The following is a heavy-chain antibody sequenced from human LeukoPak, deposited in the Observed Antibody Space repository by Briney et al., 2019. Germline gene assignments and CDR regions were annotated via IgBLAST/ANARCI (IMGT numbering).Heavy chain of an antibody. J-gene: IGHJ6*02. CDR2: ISSRGTTI. CDR1: GFTFSSYE. Sequence: PGGSLRLSCAVSGFTFSSYEMNWVRQAPGKGLEWVSYISSRGTTIYYVDSVKGRFTISRDNAKNSLYLQVDSLRAEDTAVYYCAKGLWGAYYYGMDVWGQGTTVTVSS. V-gene: IGHV3-48*03. CDR3: AKGLWGAYYYGMDV. D-gene: IGHD3-16*01.